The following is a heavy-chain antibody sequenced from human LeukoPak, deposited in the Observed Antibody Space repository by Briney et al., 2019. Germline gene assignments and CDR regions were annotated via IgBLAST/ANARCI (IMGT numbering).Heavy chain of an antibody. V-gene: IGHV4-30-2*01. Sequence: SETLSLTCAVSGGSISSGDYSWSWIRQPPGKGLEWIGYIHQSGSTYHNPSLKSRVTISVDRSKNQFSLKLSSVTAADTAVYYCARAPYSSSSAWFDPWAREPWSPSPQ. CDR3: ARAPYSSSSAWFDP. J-gene: IGHJ5*02. D-gene: IGHD6-6*01. CDR2: IHQSGST. CDR1: GGSISSGDYS.